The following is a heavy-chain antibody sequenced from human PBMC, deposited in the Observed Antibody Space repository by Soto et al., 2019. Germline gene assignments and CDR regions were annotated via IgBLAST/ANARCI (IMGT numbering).Heavy chain of an antibody. J-gene: IGHJ4*02. Sequence: PSETLSLTCTVSGGSIISGYWSWIRQPPGKGLEWIGYISYSGNTNYNPSLKSRVTISVDTPKNQFSLRLSSVTTADTAVYYCAGLRGYAGSPIDYWGQGTLVTVSS. CDR1: GGSIISGY. CDR2: ISYSGNT. CDR3: AGLRGYAGSPIDY. V-gene: IGHV4-59*01. D-gene: IGHD2-15*01.